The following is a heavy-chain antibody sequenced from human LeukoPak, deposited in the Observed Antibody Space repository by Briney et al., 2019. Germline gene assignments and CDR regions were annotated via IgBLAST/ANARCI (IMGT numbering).Heavy chain of an antibody. CDR2: IYYSGST. V-gene: IGHV4-39*01. CDR1: GASISGSGYY. CDR3: ASPNYGSGSYYSSGAFDI. D-gene: IGHD3-10*01. Sequence: SETLSLTCAVSGASISGSGYYLGWIRQPPGKGLEWIGNIYYSGSTYYNASLKSRVTISVDTSKNQFSLKLSSVTAADTAVYYCASPNYGSGSYYSSGAFDIWGQGTMVTVSS. J-gene: IGHJ3*02.